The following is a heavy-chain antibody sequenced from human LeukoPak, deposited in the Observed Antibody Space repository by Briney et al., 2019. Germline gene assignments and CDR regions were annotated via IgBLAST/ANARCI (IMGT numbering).Heavy chain of an antibody. CDR2: ISGSGGST. V-gene: IGHV3-23*01. J-gene: IGHJ4*02. CDR3: AKDLTDYDILTGSIGDY. CDR1: GFTFSSYA. D-gene: IGHD3-9*01. Sequence: GGSLRLSCAASGFTFSSYAMSWVRQAPGKGLEWVSAISGSGGSTYYADSVKGRFTISRDNSKNTLYLQMNSLSAEDTAVYYCAKDLTDYDILTGSIGDYWGQGTLVTVSS.